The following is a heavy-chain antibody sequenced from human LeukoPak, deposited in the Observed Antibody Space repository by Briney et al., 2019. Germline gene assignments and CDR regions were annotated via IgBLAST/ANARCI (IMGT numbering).Heavy chain of an antibody. Sequence: ASVKVSCKASGGTFSRCAISWVRQATGQGLEWMGWMNPNSGNTGYAQKFQGRVTITRNTSISTAYMELSSLRSEDTAVYYCARGYGGTSDYWGQGTLVTVSS. D-gene: IGHD3-16*01. CDR3: ARGYGGTSDY. CDR2: MNPNSGNT. V-gene: IGHV1-8*03. CDR1: GGTFSRCA. J-gene: IGHJ4*02.